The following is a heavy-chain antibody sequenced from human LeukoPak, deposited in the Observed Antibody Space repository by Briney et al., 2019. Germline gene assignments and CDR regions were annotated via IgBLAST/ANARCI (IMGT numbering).Heavy chain of an antibody. D-gene: IGHD3-16*02. CDR2: INHSGST. CDR3: ARGLQGRSDP. V-gene: IGHV4-34*01. J-gene: IGHJ5*02. Sequence: SETLSLTCAVYGGSFSGYYWSWIRQPPGKGLEWIGEINHSGSTNYNPSLKSRVTISVDTSKNQFSLKLSSVTAADTAVYYCARGLQGRSDPWGQGTLVTVSS. CDR1: GGSFSGYY.